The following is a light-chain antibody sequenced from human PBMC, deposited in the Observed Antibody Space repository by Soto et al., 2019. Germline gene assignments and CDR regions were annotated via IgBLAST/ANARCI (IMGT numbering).Light chain of an antibody. CDR1: SSDVGGYNY. J-gene: IGLJ1*01. V-gene: IGLV2-14*01. CDR3: SSHTSSSTPYV. CDR2: EVS. Sequence: QSALTQPTSVSGSPGQSITISCTGTSSDVGGYNYVSWYQQHPGKAPKLMIYEVSNRPSGVSNRFSGSKSGNTASLTISGLQAEDEADYYCSSHTSSSTPYVFATGTKVTVL.